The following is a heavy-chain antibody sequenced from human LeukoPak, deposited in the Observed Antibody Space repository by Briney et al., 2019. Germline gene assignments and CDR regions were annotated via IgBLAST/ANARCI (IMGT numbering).Heavy chain of an antibody. CDR3: ARDIQREGFDY. J-gene: IGHJ4*02. V-gene: IGHV3-30-3*01. D-gene: IGHD2-21*01. Sequence: PGRSLRLSCAASGFTFSSYAMHWVRQAPGKGLEWVAVISYDGSNKYYADSVKGRFTISRDNSKNTLYLQMNSLRAEDTAVYYCARDIQREGFDYWGQGTLVTVSS. CDR1: GFTFSSYA. CDR2: ISYDGSNK.